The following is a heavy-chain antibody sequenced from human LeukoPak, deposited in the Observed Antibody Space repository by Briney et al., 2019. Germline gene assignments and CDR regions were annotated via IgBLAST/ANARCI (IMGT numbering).Heavy chain of an antibody. Sequence: PSQTLSLTCTVSGGSISSGDYYWSWIRQPPGKGLEWIGYIYYSGSTYYNPSLKSRVTISVDTSKNQFSLKLSSVTAADTAVYYCARPTEVYSSSWPFDYWGQGTLVTVSS. D-gene: IGHD6-13*01. CDR3: ARPTEVYSSSWPFDY. CDR1: GGSISSGDYY. V-gene: IGHV4-30-4*01. CDR2: IYYSGST. J-gene: IGHJ4*02.